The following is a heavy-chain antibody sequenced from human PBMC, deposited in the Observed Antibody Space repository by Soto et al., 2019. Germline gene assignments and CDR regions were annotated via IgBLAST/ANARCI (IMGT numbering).Heavy chain of an antibody. CDR1: GGSISSSSYY. CDR3: ARHGSGGYYTHYFDY. J-gene: IGHJ4*02. Sequence: PSETLSLTCTVSGGSISSSSYYWGWIRQPPGKGLEWIGSIYYSGSTYYNPSLKSRVTISVDTSKNQFSLKLSSVTAADTAVYYCARHGSGGYYTHYFDYWGQGTLVTVSS. CDR2: IYYSGST. V-gene: IGHV4-39*01. D-gene: IGHD3-10*01.